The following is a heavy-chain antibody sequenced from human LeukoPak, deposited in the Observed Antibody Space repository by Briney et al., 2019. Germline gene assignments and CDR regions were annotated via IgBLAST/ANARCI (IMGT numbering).Heavy chain of an antibody. CDR1: GFTFSDYY. Sequence: GGSLRLSCAASGFTFSDYYMRWIRQAPGKGLEWVSYISSSSSNIYYADSVKGRFTISRDNAKNSLYLQMNSLRAEDTAVYYCAGYSSSSLQATYYYYGMDVWGQGTTVTVSS. CDR2: ISSSSSNI. J-gene: IGHJ6*02. CDR3: AGYSSSSLQATYYYYGMDV. D-gene: IGHD6-6*01. V-gene: IGHV3-11*01.